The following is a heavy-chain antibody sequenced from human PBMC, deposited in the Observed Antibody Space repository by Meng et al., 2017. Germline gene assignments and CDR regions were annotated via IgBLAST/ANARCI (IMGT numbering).Heavy chain of an antibody. Sequence: GSLRLSCTVSGGSVSSGSYYWSWIRQPPGKRLEWIGYIYYSGSTNYNPSLKSRVTISVDTSKNQFSLKLSSVTAADTAVYYCASQLAYYYYGMDVWGQGTTVTVSS. J-gene: IGHJ6*02. D-gene: IGHD2-2*01. CDR1: GGSVSSGSYY. CDR3: ASQLAYYYYGMDV. CDR2: IYYSGST. V-gene: IGHV4-61*01.